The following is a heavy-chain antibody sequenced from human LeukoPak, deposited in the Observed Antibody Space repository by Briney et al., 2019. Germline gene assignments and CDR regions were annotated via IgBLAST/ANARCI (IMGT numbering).Heavy chain of an antibody. J-gene: IGHJ4*02. Sequence: GGSLRLSCSAAGFTFSSYAMHWVRQAPGKGLEYVSAISSNGINTYYADSVKGRFTISRDNSKNTLDLQMSSLRAEDTAVYYCVKDHDRNWNDKGYFDYWGQGTLVTVSS. V-gene: IGHV3-64D*09. D-gene: IGHD1-1*01. CDR1: GFTFSSYA. CDR3: VKDHDRNWNDKGYFDY. CDR2: ISSNGINT.